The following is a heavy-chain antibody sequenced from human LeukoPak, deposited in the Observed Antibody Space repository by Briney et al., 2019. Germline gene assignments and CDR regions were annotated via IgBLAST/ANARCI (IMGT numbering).Heavy chain of an antibody. J-gene: IGHJ4*02. V-gene: IGHV3-30*02. D-gene: IGHD1-14*01. CDR1: GFTFSSYG. CDR2: IRYDGSNK. Sequence: GGSVSLPRSASGFTFSSYGLHWVRQAPGKGLEWAAFIRYDGSNKYYADSVKGRFTISRDNSKNTLYLQMNSLRAEDTAVYYCAGPDLEYWGQGPLSPASS. CDR3: AGPDLEY.